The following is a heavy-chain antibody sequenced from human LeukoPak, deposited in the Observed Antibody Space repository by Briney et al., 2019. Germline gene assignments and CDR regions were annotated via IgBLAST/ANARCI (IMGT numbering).Heavy chain of an antibody. CDR1: GFTFSAYA. CDR2: IPHYGNER. J-gene: IGHJ4*02. V-gene: IGHV3-30*18. Sequence: PGTSLRISCVTSGFTFSAYAMHWVRQAPGKGLEWVAFIPHYGNERYYADSAKGRFTISRDNSKNTLYLQMNTLRAEDTAIYYCANPTYADYWGQGTLVTVSS. D-gene: IGHD2-8*01. CDR3: ANPTYADY.